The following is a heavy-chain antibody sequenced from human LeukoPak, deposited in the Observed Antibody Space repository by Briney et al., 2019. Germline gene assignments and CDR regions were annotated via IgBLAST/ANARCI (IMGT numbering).Heavy chain of an antibody. V-gene: IGHV4-39*01. CDR1: GGSISSSSYY. Sequence: KPSETLSLTCTVSGGSISSSSYYWGWIRQPPGKGLEWIGSIYYSGSTYYNPSLKSRVTISVDTSKNQFSLKLSSVTAADTAVYYCARQLRGNWNPAFDYWGQGTLVTVSS. D-gene: IGHD1-20*01. CDR3: ARQLRGNWNPAFDY. J-gene: IGHJ4*02. CDR2: IYYSGST.